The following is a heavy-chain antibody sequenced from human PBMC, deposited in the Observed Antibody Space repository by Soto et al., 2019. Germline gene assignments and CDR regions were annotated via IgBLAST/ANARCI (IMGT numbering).Heavy chain of an antibody. CDR1: GFTFSSYA. CDR3: AKRNYYDYDAFDI. V-gene: IGHV3-23*01. Sequence: EVQLLESGGGLVQPGGSLRLSCAASGFTFSSYAMSWVRQAPGKGLEWVSAITGSDGSTYYADSVKGRFTISRDNSNNTLYMQMNSLRAEDTAVYYCAKRNYYDYDAFDIWCQGTMVTVSS. CDR2: ITGSDGST. J-gene: IGHJ3*02. D-gene: IGHD3-22*01.